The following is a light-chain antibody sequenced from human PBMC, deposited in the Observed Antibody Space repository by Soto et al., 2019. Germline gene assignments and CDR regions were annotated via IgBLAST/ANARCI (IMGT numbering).Light chain of an antibody. CDR3: QTWGTGIVV. J-gene: IGLJ2*01. CDR2: VKSDGSH. Sequence: QLVLTQSPSASASLGASVKFTCTLSSGHSNYAIAWHQQQPEKGPRYLMKVKSDGSHIKGDGIPDRFSGSSSGTDRYLTIPSLQSEDEADYYCQTWGTGIVVFGGGTKLTVL. CDR1: SGHSNYA. V-gene: IGLV4-69*01.